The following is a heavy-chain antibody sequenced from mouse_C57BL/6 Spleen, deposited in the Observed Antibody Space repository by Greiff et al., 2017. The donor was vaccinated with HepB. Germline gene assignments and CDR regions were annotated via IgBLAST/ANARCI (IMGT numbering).Heavy chain of an antibody. CDR3: ARGSSYPYAMDY. J-gene: IGHJ4*01. CDR2: INPSSGYT. Sequence: VQRVESGAELARPGASVKMSCKASGYTFTSYTMHWVKQRPGQGLEWIGYINPSSGYTKYNQKFKDKATLTADKSSSTAYMQLSSLTSEDSAVYYCARGSSYPYAMDYWGQGTSVTVSS. CDR1: GYTFTSYT. D-gene: IGHD1-1*01. V-gene: IGHV1-4*01.